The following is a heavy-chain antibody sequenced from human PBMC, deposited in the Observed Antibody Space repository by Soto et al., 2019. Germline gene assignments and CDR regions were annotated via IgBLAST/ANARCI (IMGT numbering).Heavy chain of an antibody. D-gene: IGHD2-15*01. CDR3: AKDSPGVVAATGYYYYYYGMDV. J-gene: IGHJ6*02. V-gene: IGHV3-23*01. CDR1: GFTFSSYA. Sequence: EVQLLESGGGLVQPGGSLRLSCAASGFTFSSYAMSWVRQAPGKGLEWVSAISGSGGSTYYADSVKGRFTISRDNSKNTLYLQMNSLRAEDTAVYYCAKDSPGVVAATGYYYYYYGMDVWGQGTTVTVSS. CDR2: ISGSGGST.